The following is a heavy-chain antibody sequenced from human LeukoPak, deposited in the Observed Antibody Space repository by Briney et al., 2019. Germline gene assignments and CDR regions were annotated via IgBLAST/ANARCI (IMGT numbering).Heavy chain of an antibody. CDR2: IKEDGSQK. Sequence: GGSLRLSCAASGFTFGTYWMNWVRQAPGKGLEWLANIKEDGSQKHYVDSVKGRFTISRDNAKNSLYLKMNSLRVEDTAVYYCTRDDDCSGGACYFGYWGQGTLVTVSS. D-gene: IGHD2-15*01. CDR1: GFTFGTYW. CDR3: TRDDDCSGGACYFGY. V-gene: IGHV3-7*04. J-gene: IGHJ4*02.